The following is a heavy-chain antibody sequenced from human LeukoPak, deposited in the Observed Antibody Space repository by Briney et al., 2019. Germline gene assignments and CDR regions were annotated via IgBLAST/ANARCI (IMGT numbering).Heavy chain of an antibody. J-gene: IGHJ4*02. CDR3: ARDLPGSGVNCDQ. D-gene: IGHD3-10*01. V-gene: IGHV4-4*02. Sequence: PSGTLSLTCAVSGDSISNSYWWTWVRQPPGKGLEWIGEVYHSGSTNYNPSLKSRVTISVDKPNNQFSLRLSSATAADTAVYYCARDLPGSGVNCDQWGQGTLVTVSS. CDR1: GDSISNSYW. CDR2: VYHSGST.